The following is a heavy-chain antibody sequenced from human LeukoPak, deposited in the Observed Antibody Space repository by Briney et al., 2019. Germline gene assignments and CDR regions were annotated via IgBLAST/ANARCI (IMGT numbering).Heavy chain of an antibody. Sequence: PGGSLRLSCAASGFTFSNAWMSWVRQAPGKGLEWVGRIKSKTDGGTPDYAAPVKGRFTISRDDSKNTLYLQMNSLKTEDTAVYYCARDLYDSGGYSSPIDYWGQGTLVTVSS. CDR1: GFTFSNAW. CDR3: ARDLYDSGGYSSPIDY. CDR2: IKSKTDGGTP. J-gene: IGHJ4*02. D-gene: IGHD3-22*01. V-gene: IGHV3-15*01.